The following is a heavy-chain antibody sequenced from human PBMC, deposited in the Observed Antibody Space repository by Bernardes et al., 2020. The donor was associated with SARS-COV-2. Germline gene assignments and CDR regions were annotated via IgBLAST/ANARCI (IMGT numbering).Heavy chain of an antibody. CDR2: IYWDDDQ. D-gene: IGHD3-10*01. J-gene: IGHJ4*02. Sequence: SGVPQTQPTQTLTLTCTLSGFSLSTAGVGVAWIRQPPGKALEWLGIIYWDDDQRYSPSLGSRLTITKDTSENQVVLTMTDMDPVDTATYYCAHRASFYDDDDFYYSGFDYWGQGTLVTVSS. CDR1: GFSLSTAGVG. CDR3: AHRASFYDDDDFYYSGFDY. V-gene: IGHV2-5*02.